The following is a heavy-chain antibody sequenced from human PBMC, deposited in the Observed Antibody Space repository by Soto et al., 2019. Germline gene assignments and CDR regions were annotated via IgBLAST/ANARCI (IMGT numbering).Heavy chain of an antibody. D-gene: IGHD2-15*01. CDR2: INHSGST. J-gene: IGHJ4*02. Sequence: SETTEITSAAYSETLCISDVAGILKKPGKGLEWIGEINHSGSTNYNPSLKSRVTISVDTSKNQFSLKLSSVTAADTAVYYCARGLRDGEDIVVVVAATFDYWGQGTLVTVSS. V-gene: IGHV4-34*01. CDR1: SETLCISD. CDR3: ARGLRDGEDIVVVVAATFDY.